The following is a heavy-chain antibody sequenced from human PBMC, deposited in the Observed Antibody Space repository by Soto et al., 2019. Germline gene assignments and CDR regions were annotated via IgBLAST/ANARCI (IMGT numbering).Heavy chain of an antibody. V-gene: IGHV4-34*01. Sequence: SETLSLTCAVYGGSFSGYYWSWIRQPPGKGLEWIGEINHSGSTNYNPSLKSRVTISVDTSKNQFSLKLSSVTAADTAVYYCARGEQYCSGGSCYSLVWFDPWGQGTLVTVSS. CDR3: ARGEQYCSGGSCYSLVWFDP. J-gene: IGHJ5*02. D-gene: IGHD2-15*01. CDR2: INHSGST. CDR1: GGSFSGYY.